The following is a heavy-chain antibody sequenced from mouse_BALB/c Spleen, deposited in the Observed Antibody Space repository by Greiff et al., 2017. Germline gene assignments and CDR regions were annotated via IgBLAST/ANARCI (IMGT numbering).Heavy chain of an antibody. Sequence: EVKLVESGGGLVKPGGSLKLSCAASGFTFSDYYMYWVRQTPEKRLEWVATISDGGSYTYYPDSVKGRFTISRDNAKNNLYLQMSSLKSEDTAMYYCARGLYYGEEAWFAYWGQGTLVTVSA. D-gene: IGHD2-13*01. CDR2: ISDGGSYT. J-gene: IGHJ3*01. CDR1: GFTFSDYY. V-gene: IGHV5-4*02. CDR3: ARGLYYGEEAWFAY.